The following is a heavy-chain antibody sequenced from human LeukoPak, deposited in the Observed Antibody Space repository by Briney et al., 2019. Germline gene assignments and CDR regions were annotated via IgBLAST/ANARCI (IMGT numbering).Heavy chain of an antibody. Sequence: PSETLSLTCAVYGGSFSGYYWSWIRQPPGKGLEWIGEINHSGSTNYNPSLKSRVTISVDTSKNQFSLKLSSVTAADTAVYYCARQIAAAPHFDSWGQGTLVTVSS. D-gene: IGHD6-6*01. CDR3: ARQIAAAPHFDS. CDR2: INHSGST. V-gene: IGHV4-34*01. CDR1: GGSFSGYY. J-gene: IGHJ4*02.